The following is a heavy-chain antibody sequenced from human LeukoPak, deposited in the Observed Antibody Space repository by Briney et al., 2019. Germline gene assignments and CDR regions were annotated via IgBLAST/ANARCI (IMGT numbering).Heavy chain of an antibody. CDR1: GFTFSTYG. Sequence: GGSLRLSCGASGFTFSTYGMHWVRQAPGKGLEWVAFIRYDGSNKYYADSVKGRFTISRDNSKNTLYLHMNSLRAEDTAVYYCAKGGKYDILTGYRHSRLLGDYWGQGTLVTVSS. J-gene: IGHJ4*02. CDR3: AKGGKYDILTGYRHSRLLGDY. D-gene: IGHD3-9*01. V-gene: IGHV3-30*02. CDR2: IRYDGSNK.